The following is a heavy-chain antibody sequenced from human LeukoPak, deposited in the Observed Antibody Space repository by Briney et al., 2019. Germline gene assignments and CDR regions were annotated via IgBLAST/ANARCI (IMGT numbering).Heavy chain of an antibody. V-gene: IGHV3-23*01. J-gene: IGHJ6*02. CDR2: ISGSGGST. CDR1: GFIFSSYA. CDR3: TRDLMDYDVSTGLHHYYMDV. D-gene: IGHD3-9*01. Sequence: GGSLRLSCAASGFIFSSYAKSWVRQAPRRGLEWVSGISGSGGSTYYADSVKGRFTISRDNSKNTLYLQVNSLGAEDTAVYYCTRDLMDYDVSTGLHHYYMDVWGQGTTVTVSS.